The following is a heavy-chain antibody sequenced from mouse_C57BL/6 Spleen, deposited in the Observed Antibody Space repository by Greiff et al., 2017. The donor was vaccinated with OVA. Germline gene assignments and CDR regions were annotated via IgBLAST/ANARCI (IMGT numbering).Heavy chain of an antibody. CDR2: IYPGGGYT. J-gene: IGHJ3*01. CDR3: ARGGIYDGYRDWFAY. V-gene: IGHV1-63*01. D-gene: IGHD2-3*01. Sequence: QVQLKESGAELVRPGTSVKMSCKASGYTFTNYWIGWAKQRPGHGLEWIGDIYPGGGYTNYNEKFKGKATLTADKSSSTAYMQFSSLTSEDSAIYYCARGGIYDGYRDWFAYWGQGTLVTVSA. CDR1: GYTFTNYW.